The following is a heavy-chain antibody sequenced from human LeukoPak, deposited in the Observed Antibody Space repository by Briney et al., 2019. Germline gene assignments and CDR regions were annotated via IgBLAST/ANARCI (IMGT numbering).Heavy chain of an antibody. D-gene: IGHD3-10*01. Sequence: TGGSLRLSCAASGFTFSSYAMSWVRQGPGKGLEWVSAISVSGNTYHADSVKGRFTISRDNAKNSLYLQMNSLRAEDTAVYYCARGGTTMVRGVTSYWGQGTLVTVSS. CDR2: ISVSGNT. CDR3: ARGGTTMVRGVTSY. CDR1: GFTFSSYA. J-gene: IGHJ4*02. V-gene: IGHV3-23*01.